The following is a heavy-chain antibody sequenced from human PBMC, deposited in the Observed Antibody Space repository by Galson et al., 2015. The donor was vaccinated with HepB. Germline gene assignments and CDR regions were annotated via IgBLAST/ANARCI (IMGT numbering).Heavy chain of an antibody. V-gene: IGHV3-30*02. CDR2: IRYDGSSE. D-gene: IGHD5-12*01. J-gene: IGHJ4*02. CDR3: ARQAGYDASMNLGY. Sequence: SLRLSCAASGFNFGAYAMHWIRQAPGKGLEWVALIRYDGSSESYGHSVRGRFTISRDNSKNTLYLQMNSLRADDTAVYYCARQAGYDASMNLGYWGQGTLVTVSS. CDR1: GFNFGAYA.